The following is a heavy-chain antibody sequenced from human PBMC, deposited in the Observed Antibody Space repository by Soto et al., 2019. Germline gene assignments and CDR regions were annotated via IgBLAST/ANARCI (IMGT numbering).Heavy chain of an antibody. D-gene: IGHD3-10*01. Sequence: GGSLRLSCAASGFTFSSYAMSWVRQAPGKGLEWVSAISGSGGSTYYADSVKGRFTISRDNSKNTLYLQMNSLRAEDTAVYYCAKGTHYYGSGSPRRYFDYWGQGTLVTVSS. CDR3: AKGTHYYGSGSPRRYFDY. V-gene: IGHV3-23*01. CDR2: ISGSGGST. J-gene: IGHJ4*02. CDR1: GFTFSSYA.